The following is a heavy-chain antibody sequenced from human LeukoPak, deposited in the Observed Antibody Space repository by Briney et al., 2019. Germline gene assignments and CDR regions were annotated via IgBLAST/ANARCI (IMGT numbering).Heavy chain of an antibody. CDR3: ARDPRKLTGDPRQE. Sequence: SVKVSCKASGGTFSSYAVSWVRQAPGQGLEWMGRIIPIFGTANYAQKFQGRVTITTDESTSTAYMELSSLRSEDTAVYYCARDPRKLTGDPRQEWGQGTLVTVSS. V-gene: IGHV1-69*05. D-gene: IGHD7-27*01. J-gene: IGHJ4*02. CDR2: IIPIFGTA. CDR1: GGTFSSYA.